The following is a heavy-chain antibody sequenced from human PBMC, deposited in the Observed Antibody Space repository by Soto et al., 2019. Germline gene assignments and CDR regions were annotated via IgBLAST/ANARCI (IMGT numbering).Heavy chain of an antibody. Sequence: SDTLALTCAVYVEAFSGYFLTWILQPPWKGLGWSGEVNHGGSTNYNTSLKSRITISVDTSKNQFSLKLSSVTAADTAVYFCARATVLGGIDYWGQGTLVT. J-gene: IGHJ4*02. D-gene: IGHD3-10*02. CDR3: ARATVLGGIDY. V-gene: IGHV4-34*01. CDR1: VEAFSGYF. CDR2: VNHGGST.